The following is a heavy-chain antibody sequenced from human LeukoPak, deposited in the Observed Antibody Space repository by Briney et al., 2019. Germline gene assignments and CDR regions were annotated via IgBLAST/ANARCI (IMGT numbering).Heavy chain of an antibody. CDR1: GFTFSIYA. CDR2: ISGSGGST. J-gene: IGHJ3*01. D-gene: IGHD6-6*01. V-gene: IGHV3-23*01. CDR3: ARSSYSSSSSV. Sequence: PGGSLRLSCAASGFTFSIYAMNWVRQAPGKGLEWVSAISGSGGSTYYADSVKGRFTISRDNSKNTLYLQMNSLRAEDTAVYYCARSSYSSSSSVWGQGTMVTVSS.